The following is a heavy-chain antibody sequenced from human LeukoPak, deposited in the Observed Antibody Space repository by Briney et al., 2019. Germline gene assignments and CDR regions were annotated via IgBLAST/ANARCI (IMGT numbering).Heavy chain of an antibody. V-gene: IGHV5-51*01. CDR2: IYPGDSDT. D-gene: IGHD3-10*01. Sequence: GESLKISCKGSGYSFTSNWIGWVRQMPGKGLEWMGIIYPGDSDTKYSPSFQGQVTISADKSISTAYLQWSSLKASDTAMYYCARLHGSGSYYNVGYYYMDVWGKGTTVTISS. CDR3: ARLHGSGSYYNVGYYYMDV. J-gene: IGHJ6*03. CDR1: GYSFTSNW.